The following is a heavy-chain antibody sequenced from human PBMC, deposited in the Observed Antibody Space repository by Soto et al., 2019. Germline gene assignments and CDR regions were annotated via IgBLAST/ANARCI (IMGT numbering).Heavy chain of an antibody. CDR1: GFSLRNYA. V-gene: IGHV3-23*01. CDR3: ANGRATYGLLTHDY. D-gene: IGHD3-9*01. CDR2: LTGSSSNT. J-gene: IGHJ4*02. Sequence: PXGSLKLSCSASGFSLRNYAMSWVRQAPGKGLEWISTLTGSSSNTYYADSVKGRFAISRDNSRNTLYLQMHSLTAEDTAVYYCANGRATYGLLTHDYWGQGTLVTVSS.